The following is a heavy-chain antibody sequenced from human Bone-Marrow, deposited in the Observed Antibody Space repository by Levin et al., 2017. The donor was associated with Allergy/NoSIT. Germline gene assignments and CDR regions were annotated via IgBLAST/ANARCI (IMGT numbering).Heavy chain of an antibody. CDR2: VLHTGGT. V-gene: IGHV4-38-2*01. D-gene: IGHD6-19*01. CDR3: TLKPIAVPGTY. Sequence: PSETLSLTCDVSGYSVTRGYYWGWVRQPPGKGLEWIGSVLHTGGTYYNPSLKSRVTISTDTSNNQLSLKLTSVTAADTAVYYCTLKPIAVPGTYWGQGTLVTVPS. J-gene: IGHJ4*02. CDR1: GYSVTRGYY.